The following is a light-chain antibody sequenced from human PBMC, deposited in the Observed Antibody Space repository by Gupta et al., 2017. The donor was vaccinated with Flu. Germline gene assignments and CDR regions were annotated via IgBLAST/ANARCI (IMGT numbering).Light chain of an antibody. CDR2: DAS. CDR1: HNIGGD. V-gene: IGKV3-15*01. J-gene: IGKJ4*01. Sequence: ASLSVSPGQRATLSCRSSHNIGGDLDWYQQKPGQAPMLLIYDASTRDAGYPDRFRGSGSGIDFTLTISSRQSEDYGVYFCQQDSHWPPLTFGGGTKVE. CDR3: QQDSHWPPLT.